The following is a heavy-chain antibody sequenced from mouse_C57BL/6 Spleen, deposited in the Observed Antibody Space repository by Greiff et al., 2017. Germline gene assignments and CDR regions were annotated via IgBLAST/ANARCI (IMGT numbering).Heavy chain of an antibody. V-gene: IGHV14-3*01. CDR2: IDPANGNT. J-gene: IGHJ1*03. CDR3: AKYPLDYDVWYFDV. D-gene: IGHD2-4*01. CDR1: GFNIKNTY. Sequence: EVQGVESVAELVRPGASVKLSCTASGFNIKNTYMHWVKQRPEQGLEWIGRIDPANGNTKYAPKFQGKATITADTSSNTAYLQLSSLTSEDTAIYYCAKYPLDYDVWYFDVWGTGTTVTVSS.